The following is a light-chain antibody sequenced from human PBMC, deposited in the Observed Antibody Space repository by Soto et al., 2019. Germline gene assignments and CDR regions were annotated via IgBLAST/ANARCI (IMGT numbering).Light chain of an antibody. V-gene: IGKV1-39*01. CDR1: QSISIY. CDR2: AAS. Sequence: DIPMTQSPSSMSATLGDHVTSXXRSSQSISIYLNWYQQKPGKALKLXIYAASSLQSGVPSRFSGSGSGTDFTLTISSLQPEDFATYYCQQSYSRPITFGQGTRLEIK. J-gene: IGKJ5*01. CDR3: QQSYSRPIT.